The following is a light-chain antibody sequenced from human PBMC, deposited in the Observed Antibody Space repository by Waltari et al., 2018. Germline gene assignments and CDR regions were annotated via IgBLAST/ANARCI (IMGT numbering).Light chain of an antibody. V-gene: IGKV3-20*01. Sequence: EIVLTRSPGTMSLSPGDTATLSCRASQSVTASQVAWYQQKPGQAPRLLIYGASTRATGTPDRFSGTGSGTDFILTISGLEPEDFAVYFCQQYGSSIPFTFGPGTKV. J-gene: IGKJ3*01. CDR3: QQYGSSIPFT. CDR2: GAS. CDR1: QSVTASQ.